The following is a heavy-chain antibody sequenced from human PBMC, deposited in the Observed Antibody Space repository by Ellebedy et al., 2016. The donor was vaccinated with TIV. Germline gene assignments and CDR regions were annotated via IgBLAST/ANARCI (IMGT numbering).Heavy chain of an antibody. CDR1: GGSISSYY. Sequence: SETLSLTXTVSGGSISSYYWSWIRQPAGKGLEWIGRIYTSGSTNYNPSLKSRVTMSVDTSKNQFSLKLSSVTAADTAVYYCARGQLLWFGELLGYWGQGTLVTVSS. J-gene: IGHJ4*02. D-gene: IGHD3-10*01. CDR3: ARGQLLWFGELLGY. V-gene: IGHV4-4*07. CDR2: IYTSGST.